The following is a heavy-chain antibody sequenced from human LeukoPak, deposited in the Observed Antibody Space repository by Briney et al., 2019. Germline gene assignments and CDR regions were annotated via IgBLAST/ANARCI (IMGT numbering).Heavy chain of an antibody. CDR2: ISWNSGSI. J-gene: IGHJ3*02. D-gene: IGHD2-8*02. CDR3: AKSSYWAFDI. V-gene: IGHV3-9*03. CDR1: GFTFDDYA. Sequence: PGRSLRLSCADSGFTFDDYAMHWVRQAPGKGLEWVSGISWNSGSIGYADSVKGRFTISRDNAKNSLYLQMNSLRAEDMALYYCAKSSYWAFDIWGQGTMVTVSS.